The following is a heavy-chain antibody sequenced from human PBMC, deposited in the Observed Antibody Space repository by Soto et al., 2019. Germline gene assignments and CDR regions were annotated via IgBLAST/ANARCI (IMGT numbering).Heavy chain of an antibody. Sequence: EVQLVESGGGLVQPGGSLRLSCAASGFTVSTNYVSWVRQAPGKGLEWVSVIYVGGGTYYADSLKGRFTISIDNSKNPLYLQINSVRAEDTAVYYCARKVVAGDYWCQGPLLTVSS. CDR3: ARKVVAGDY. D-gene: IGHD2-15*01. J-gene: IGHJ4*02. CDR2: IYVGGGT. V-gene: IGHV3-66*01. CDR1: GFTVSTNY.